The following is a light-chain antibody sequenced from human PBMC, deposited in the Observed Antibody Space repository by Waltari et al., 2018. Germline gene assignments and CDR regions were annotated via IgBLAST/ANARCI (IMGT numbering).Light chain of an antibody. V-gene: IGLV3-27*01. Sequence: ARWFQQEPGQTPVLVIYKDTERPSGIPERISGSSSGTTVTLTISGAQVEDEADYYCYSAADSNLRIFGGGTRLTVL. CDR2: KDT. J-gene: IGLJ2*01. CDR3: YSAADSNLRI.